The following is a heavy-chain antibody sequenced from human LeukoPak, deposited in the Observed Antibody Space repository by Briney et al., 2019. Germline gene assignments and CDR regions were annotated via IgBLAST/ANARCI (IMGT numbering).Heavy chain of an antibody. V-gene: IGHV4-4*07. J-gene: IGHJ6*03. CDR1: GGSISSYY. CDR3: ARELEAPPYYYYYMDV. CDR2: IYTSGST. Sequence: SETLSLTCTVSGGSISSYYWSSIRQPAGKGLEWIGRIYTSGSTNYSPSLKSRVTMSVDTSKNQFSLKLNSVTAADTAVYYCARELEAPPYYYYYMDVWGKGTTVTVSS.